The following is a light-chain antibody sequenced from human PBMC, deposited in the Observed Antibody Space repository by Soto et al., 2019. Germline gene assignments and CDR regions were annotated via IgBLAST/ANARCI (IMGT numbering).Light chain of an antibody. V-gene: IGKV3-15*01. CDR3: QQYNNWPPLT. CDR1: QSVNSN. Sequence: EIVMTQSPATLSVSPGERATLSCRASQSVNSNLAWDQQKPGQAPRLLIYGASTSATGIPARFSGSGSGTEFTLTISSLQSEDFAVYYCQQYNNWPPLTFGGGTKVEIK. CDR2: GAS. J-gene: IGKJ4*01.